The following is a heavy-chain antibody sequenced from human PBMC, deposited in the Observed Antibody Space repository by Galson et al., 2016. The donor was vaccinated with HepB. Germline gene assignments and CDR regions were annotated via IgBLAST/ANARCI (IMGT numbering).Heavy chain of an antibody. D-gene: IGHD2-2*01. J-gene: IGHJ4*02. V-gene: IGHV3-33*01. CDR1: GFTFSIYG. Sequence: SLRLSCAASGFTFSIYGMHWVRQAPGKGLEWLAVIWYDASNIYYADSVKGRFTISRDNSKNMLYLQMDSQRVEDTAVYYCAREVAEYIEFQLPSIDYWGQGSRVTVSS. CDR2: IWYDASNI. CDR3: AREVAEYIEFQLPSIDY.